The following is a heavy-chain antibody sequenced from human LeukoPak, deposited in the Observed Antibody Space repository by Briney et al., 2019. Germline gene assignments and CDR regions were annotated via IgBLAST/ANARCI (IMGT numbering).Heavy chain of an antibody. V-gene: IGHV3-23*01. Sequence: GGSLRLSCAASGFSFSTYAMSWVRQAPGKGLEWVSGVNGNGGSTSYADSVKGRFTIFRDNSKNTVYLQMNSLRAEDTATYYCARFVVASLTFDYWGQGTLSPSPQ. CDR3: ARFVVASLTFDY. J-gene: IGHJ4*02. CDR2: VNGNGGST. D-gene: IGHD2-15*01. CDR1: GFSFSTYA.